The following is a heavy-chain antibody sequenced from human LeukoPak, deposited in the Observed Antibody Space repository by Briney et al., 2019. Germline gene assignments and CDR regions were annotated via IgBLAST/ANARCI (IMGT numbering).Heavy chain of an antibody. CDR2: IYYSGST. V-gene: IGHV4-39*07. CDR3: ARGLTSRNWSPTPYGMDV. Sequence: KASETLSLTCTVSGGSISSSSYYWGWIRQPPGKGLEWIGSIYYSGSTYYNPSLKSRVTISVDTSKNQFSLKLSSVTAADTAVYYCARGLTSRNWSPTPYGMDVWGQGTTVTVSS. J-gene: IGHJ6*02. D-gene: IGHD1-1*01. CDR1: GGSISSSSYY.